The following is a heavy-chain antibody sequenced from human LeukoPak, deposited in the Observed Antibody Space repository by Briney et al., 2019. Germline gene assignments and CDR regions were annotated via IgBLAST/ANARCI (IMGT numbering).Heavy chain of an antibody. J-gene: IGHJ5*02. D-gene: IGHD6-13*01. CDR3: ARKAIVAAGINWFDP. Sequence: VASVKVSCKAPGYTFSTYDINWVRQATGQGLEWMGWMNPNSGNTGYAQKFQGSVTMTRNTSISTAYMELSSLRSEDTAVYYCARKAIVAAGINWFDPWGQGTLVTVSS. V-gene: IGHV1-8*01. CDR1: GYTFSTYD. CDR2: MNPNSGNT.